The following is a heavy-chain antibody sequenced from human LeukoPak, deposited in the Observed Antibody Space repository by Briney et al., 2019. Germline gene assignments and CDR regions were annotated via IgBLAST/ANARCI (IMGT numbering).Heavy chain of an antibody. CDR2: IYYSGST. Sequence: PSETLSLTCTVSGGSISSYYWSWIRQPPGKGLEWIGYIYYSGSTNYNPSLKSRVTISVDTSKNQFSLKLSSVTAADTAVYYCARGEGIVGATLHYWGQGTLVTVSS. CDR3: ARGEGIVGATLHY. D-gene: IGHD1-26*01. CDR1: GGSISSYY. J-gene: IGHJ4*02. V-gene: IGHV4-59*01.